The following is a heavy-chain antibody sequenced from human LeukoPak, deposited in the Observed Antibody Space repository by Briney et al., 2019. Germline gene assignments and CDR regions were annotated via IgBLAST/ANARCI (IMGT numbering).Heavy chain of an antibody. CDR1: SYTFTGYG. CDR2: ISGYNGNT. V-gene: IGHV1-18*01. D-gene: IGHD5-12*01. CDR3: ARDSNGYTYSLEPNWFDP. J-gene: IGHJ5*02. Sequence: ASVKVSCKASSYTFTGYGISWVRQAPGQGLEWMGWISGYNGNTNYVQKLQGRVIMTTDTSTSTAYMELRSLRSDDTAVYYCARDSNGYTYSLEPNWFDPWGQGTLVTVSS.